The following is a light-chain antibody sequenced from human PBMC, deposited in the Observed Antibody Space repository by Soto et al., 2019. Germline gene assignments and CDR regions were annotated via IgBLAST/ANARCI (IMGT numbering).Light chain of an antibody. Sequence: EIVITQSPPTLSVSPGEGAALSCRASQGVAGNLAWYQQKPGQAPRLLIYGASNRETGIPDRFSGGGTATDFTLTISRLEPEDVAVDYCQQYDESPLTFGGGTKVDIK. CDR1: QGVAGN. J-gene: IGKJ4*01. V-gene: IGKV3-15*01. CDR3: QQYDESPLT. CDR2: GAS.